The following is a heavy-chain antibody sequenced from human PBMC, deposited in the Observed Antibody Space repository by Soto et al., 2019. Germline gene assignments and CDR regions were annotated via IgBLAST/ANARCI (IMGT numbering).Heavy chain of an antibody. V-gene: IGHV4-30-4*01. CDR1: GGSSSSVGYY. D-gene: IGHD4-17*01. J-gene: IGHJ4*02. CDR3: ATWVDYGDFEGFDF. CDR2: IYYSGST. Sequence: PSETLSLTYTVAGGSSSSVGYYWSCIRQPPGKGLEWIGYIYYSGSTYYNPSLKSRVTISVDTSKNQFSLKLSSVTAADTATYFCATWVDYGDFEGFDFWGQGTLVTVSS.